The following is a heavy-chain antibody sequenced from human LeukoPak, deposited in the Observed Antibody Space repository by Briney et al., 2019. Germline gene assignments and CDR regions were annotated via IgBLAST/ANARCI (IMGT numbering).Heavy chain of an antibody. CDR1: GFTFSSYG. CDR2: ISSSSSYM. Sequence: GGTLRLSCAASGFTFSSYGMSWVRQAPGKGLEWVSSISSSSSYMYYADSVKGRFTISRDNAKNSLYLQMNSLRAEDTAVYYCARVPPTYYYDSSGYEVDYWGQGTLVTVSS. J-gene: IGHJ4*02. D-gene: IGHD3-22*01. V-gene: IGHV3-21*01. CDR3: ARVPPTYYYDSSGYEVDY.